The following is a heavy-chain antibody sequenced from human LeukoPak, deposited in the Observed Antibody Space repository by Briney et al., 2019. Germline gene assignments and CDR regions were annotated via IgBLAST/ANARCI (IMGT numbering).Heavy chain of an antibody. CDR1: GFTFSSYA. V-gene: IGHV3-23*01. J-gene: IGHJ4*02. CDR3: AKDPRYCSSTSCYKDY. D-gene: IGHD2-2*02. CDR2: ISGSGGST. Sequence: GGSLRLSCAASGFTFSSYAMSWVRQAPGKGLEWVSAISGSGGSTYYADSVKGRFTISRGNSKNTLYLQMNSLRAEDTAVYYCAKDPRYCSSTSCYKDYWGQGTLVTVSS.